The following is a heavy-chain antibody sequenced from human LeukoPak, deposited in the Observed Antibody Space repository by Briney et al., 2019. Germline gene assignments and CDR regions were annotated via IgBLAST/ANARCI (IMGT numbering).Heavy chain of an antibody. CDR3: VRDRGTYRPIDY. CDR1: AFTPGALK. J-gene: IGHJ4*02. Sequence: GGSLGPSLAAPAFTPGALKMNGVRQAPGKGLGGVSSISYTGTYIYYADSVKGRFTISRDNAQNSLYLQMNSLRAEDTAIYYCVRDRGTYRPIDYWGQGTLVTVSS. D-gene: IGHD1-26*01. CDR2: ISYTGTYI. V-gene: IGHV3-21*04.